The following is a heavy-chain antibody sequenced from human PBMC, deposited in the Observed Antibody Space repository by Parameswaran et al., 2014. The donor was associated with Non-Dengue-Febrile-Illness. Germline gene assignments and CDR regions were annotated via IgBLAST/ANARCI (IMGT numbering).Heavy chain of an antibody. V-gene: IGHV4-34*01. D-gene: IGHD3-9*01. J-gene: IGHJ6*02. CDR3: ARQFDPYGMDV. Sequence: SETLSLTCAVYGGSFSGYYWSWIRQPPGKGLEWIGEINHSGSTNYNPSLKSRVTISVDTSKNQFSLKLSSVTAADTAVYYCARQFDPYGMDVWGQGTTVTVSS. CDR1: GGSFSGYY. CDR2: INHSGST.